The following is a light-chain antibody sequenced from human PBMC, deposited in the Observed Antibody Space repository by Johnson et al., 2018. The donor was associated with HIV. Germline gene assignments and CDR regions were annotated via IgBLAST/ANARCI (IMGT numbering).Light chain of an antibody. CDR2: ENN. J-gene: IGLJ1*01. V-gene: IGLV1-51*02. Sequence: LTQPPSVSAAPGQKVTISCSGSSSNIGNNFVSWYQHLPGTAPKLLIYENNKRPSGIPDRFSGSQSGTSATLGITGLQTGDEADYYCGTWDNSLSGTYVFGTGTKVTVL. CDR1: SSNIGNNF. CDR3: GTWDNSLSGTYV.